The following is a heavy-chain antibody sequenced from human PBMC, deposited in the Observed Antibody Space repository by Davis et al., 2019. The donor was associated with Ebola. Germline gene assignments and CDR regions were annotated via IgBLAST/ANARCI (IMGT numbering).Heavy chain of an antibody. V-gene: IGHV1-8*01. CDR2: MNPNSGNT. CDR1: GYTFTSYD. Sequence: ASVKVSCKASGYTFTSYDINWVRQATGQGLEWMGWMNPNSGNTGYAQKFQGRVTMTRNTSISTAYMELSSLRSEDTAVYYCARVGYCSSTSCYTYDAFDIWGQGTMVTVSS. J-gene: IGHJ3*02. CDR3: ARVGYCSSTSCYTYDAFDI. D-gene: IGHD2-2*02.